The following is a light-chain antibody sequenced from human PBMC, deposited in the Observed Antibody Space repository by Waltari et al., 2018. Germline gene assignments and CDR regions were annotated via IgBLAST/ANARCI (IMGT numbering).Light chain of an antibody. V-gene: IGLV3-25*03. CDR1: ALPKKY. J-gene: IGLJ2*01. Sequence: SYELTQSPSVSLSPGQTARITCSGDALPKKYAYWYQKKPGQALVLIIFKDRERPAGIPERCSGSTSGTTVTLTITGVQAEDEADYYCLSPETRGSWVFGGGTKLTVL. CDR3: LSPETRGSWV. CDR2: KDR.